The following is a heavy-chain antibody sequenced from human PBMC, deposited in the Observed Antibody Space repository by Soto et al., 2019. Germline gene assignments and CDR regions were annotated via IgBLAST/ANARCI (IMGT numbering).Heavy chain of an antibody. Sequence: QLQLQESGPGLVKPSETLSLTCTVSGGSISTSDYSWGWIRQPPGKGLEWIGSIYYSGSTYYNPSLRSRVTTSVDTSKNQFSLKLSSVTAADTAVYYCASHLRYVPLLDWGQGTLVTVSS. V-gene: IGHV4-39*01. CDR2: IYYSGST. CDR1: GGSISTSDYS. D-gene: IGHD3-3*01. J-gene: IGHJ4*02. CDR3: ASHLRYVPLLD.